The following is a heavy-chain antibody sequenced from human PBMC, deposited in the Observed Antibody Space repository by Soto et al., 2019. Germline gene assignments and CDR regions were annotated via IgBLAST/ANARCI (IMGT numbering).Heavy chain of an antibody. D-gene: IGHD3-10*01. CDR3: ARDKIRAHYGMDV. V-gene: IGHV4-34*01. J-gene: IGHJ6*02. CDR2: INHSGST. CDR1: GGSFSGYY. Sequence: QVQLQQWGAGLLKPSETLSLTCAVYGGSFSGYYWSWIRQPPGKGLEWIGEINHSGSTNYNPSLKSRVTISVDTSKNQFSLKLSSVTAADTAVYYCARDKIRAHYGMDVWGQGTTVTVSS.